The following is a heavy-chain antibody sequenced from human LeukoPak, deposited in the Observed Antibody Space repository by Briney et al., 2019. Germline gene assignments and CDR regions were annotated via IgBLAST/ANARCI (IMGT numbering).Heavy chain of an antibody. Sequence: SETLSLTCTVSGGSINNLFWTWIRQPPGKELEWIGYIYYSGSTNYNPSLTSRVTISVDTSKNQFSLNLSSVTAADTAVYYCARPSRTGSGWDAFDIWGQGTMVTVSS. J-gene: IGHJ3*02. D-gene: IGHD3-22*01. V-gene: IGHV4-59*08. CDR1: GGSINNLF. CDR3: ARPSRTGSGWDAFDI. CDR2: IYYSGST.